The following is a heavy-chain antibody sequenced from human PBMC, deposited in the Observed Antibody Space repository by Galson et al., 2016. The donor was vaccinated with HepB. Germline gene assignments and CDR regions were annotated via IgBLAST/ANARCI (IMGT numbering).Heavy chain of an antibody. CDR2: ISGSGGRA. CDR1: GFTFSSSA. V-gene: IGHV3-23*01. Sequence: SLRLSCAASGFTFSSSAMTWVRQAPGKGLEWVSTISGSGGRAYHADSVKGRFTISRDNSKKTLYLRMNSLRTEDTAVYYCAKNRYFDILNGYSQIDYWGQGTLVTVSS. D-gene: IGHD3-9*01. CDR3: AKNRYFDILNGYSQIDY. J-gene: IGHJ4*02.